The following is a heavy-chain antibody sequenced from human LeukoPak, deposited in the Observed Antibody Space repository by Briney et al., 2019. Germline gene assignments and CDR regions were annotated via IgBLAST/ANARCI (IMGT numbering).Heavy chain of an antibody. CDR2: ISGSGGST. CDR3: AKDRPHSSDSSGYYFGKVDAFDI. Sequence: GGSLRLSCAASGFTFSSYAMSWVRQAPGKGLEWVSAISGSGGSTYYADSVKGRFTISRDNSKNTLYLQMNSLRAEDTAVYCCAKDRPHSSDSSGYYFGKVDAFDIWGQGTMVTVSS. D-gene: IGHD3-22*01. V-gene: IGHV3-23*01. CDR1: GFTFSSYA. J-gene: IGHJ3*02.